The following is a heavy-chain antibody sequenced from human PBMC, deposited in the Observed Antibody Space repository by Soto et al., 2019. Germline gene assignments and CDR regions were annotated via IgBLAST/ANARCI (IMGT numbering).Heavy chain of an antibody. CDR3: ARGAVMPDS. J-gene: IGHJ4*02. CDR1: GFTFDSFA. D-gene: IGHD3-16*01. V-gene: IGHV3-23*01. Sequence: EVQLLESGGGLEQPGGSLRLSCAASGFTFDSFAMTWVRQAPGKGLEWVSAISASGGSTFYADSVKGRFTISRDCSKNTLYLQMNSLRAEDTAVYYCARGAVMPDSWGQGTLVTVSS. CDR2: ISASGGST.